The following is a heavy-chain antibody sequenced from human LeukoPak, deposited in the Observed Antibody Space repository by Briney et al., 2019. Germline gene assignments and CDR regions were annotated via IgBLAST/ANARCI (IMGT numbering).Heavy chain of an antibody. CDR3: GSCYPAFHI. Sequence: AETLSLTCTVSGGSISSSSYYWGRIRQPPGKGMEWLGSIYYSGSTYYNPSLESRVTISVDTSKNQFSLKQSSVTAADTAVYYCGSCYPAFHIWGQGTMVTVSS. V-gene: IGHV4-39*01. CDR1: GGSISSSSYY. J-gene: IGHJ3*02. CDR2: IYYSGST. D-gene: IGHD2-15*01.